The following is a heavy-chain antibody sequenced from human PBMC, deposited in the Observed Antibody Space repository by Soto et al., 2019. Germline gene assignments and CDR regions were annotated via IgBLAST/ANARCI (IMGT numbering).Heavy chain of an antibody. CDR2: IIPCHGVT. D-gene: IGHD3-10*01. V-gene: IGHV1-69*04. J-gene: IGHJ4*02. Sequence: QVQLVHSGAEVKKPGSSVKVSCKASGGTFSPYTINWVRQAPGQGLEWMGRIIPCHGVTNYAQKFQARVTITADKSTSTAYMELSGLRFEDTAMYYCTRDWEITVSPWSFGGFWGRGTLVNVSS. CDR3: TRDWEITVSPWSFGGF. CDR1: GGTFSPYT.